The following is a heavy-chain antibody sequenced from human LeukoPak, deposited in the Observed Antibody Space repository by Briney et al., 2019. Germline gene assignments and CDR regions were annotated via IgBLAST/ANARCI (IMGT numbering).Heavy chain of an antibody. J-gene: IGHJ4*02. CDR3: ARGLPGYSGSWYYPRRRIFDY. D-gene: IGHD6-13*01. Sequence: PSETLSLTCAVYGGSFSGYYWSWIRQPPGKGLEWIGEINHSGSTNYTPSLKSRVTISVDTSKNQFSLKLSSVTAADTAVYYCARGLPGYSGSWYYPRRRIFDYWGQGTLVTVSS. V-gene: IGHV4-34*01. CDR1: GGSFSGYY. CDR2: INHSGST.